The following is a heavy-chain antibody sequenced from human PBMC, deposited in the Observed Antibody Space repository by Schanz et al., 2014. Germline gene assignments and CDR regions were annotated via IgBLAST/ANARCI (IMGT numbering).Heavy chain of an antibody. V-gene: IGHV4-59*12. CDR3: TRSTLWSYDV. CDR2: IYYSGST. Sequence: QVQLQESGPGLVKPSQTLSLTCTVSGGSISSYFWTWIRQPPGKGLEWIGYIYYSGSTNYNPSLKSRVTISVDTSKNQFSLKLSSMTAADTAVYYCTRSTLWSYDVWGRGTMVIVSS. J-gene: IGHJ3*01. D-gene: IGHD2-21*01. CDR1: GGSISSYF.